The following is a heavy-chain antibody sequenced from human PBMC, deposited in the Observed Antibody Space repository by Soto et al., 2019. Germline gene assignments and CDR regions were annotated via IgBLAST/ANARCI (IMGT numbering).Heavy chain of an antibody. J-gene: IGHJ6*02. V-gene: IGHV3-33*01. CDR2: IWYDGSNK. D-gene: IGHD6-13*01. CDR3: ARDRIAAAGRKFKDYGMDV. Sequence: GGSLRLSCAASGFTFSSYGMHWVRQAPGKGLEWVAVIWYDGSNKYYADSVKGRFTISRDNSKNTLYLQMNSLRAEDTAVYYCARDRIAAAGRKFKDYGMDVWGQGTTVTVSS. CDR1: GFTFSSYG.